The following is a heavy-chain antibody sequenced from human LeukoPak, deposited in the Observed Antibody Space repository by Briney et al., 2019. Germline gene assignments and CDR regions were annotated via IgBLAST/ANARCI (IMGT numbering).Heavy chain of an antibody. V-gene: IGHV3-30*03. D-gene: IGHD3-22*01. CDR3: ATEGDYSDRSAYDAYFFDY. CDR1: GFTFSSYS. Sequence: GGSLRLSCAASGFTFSSYSMHWVRQAPGKGLEWVAVISNDASNKYYADSVKGRCTISRDNSRNTLYLQMNSLRAEDTAVYYCATEGDYSDRSAYDAYFFDYWGQGTLVTVSS. CDR2: ISNDASNK. J-gene: IGHJ4*02.